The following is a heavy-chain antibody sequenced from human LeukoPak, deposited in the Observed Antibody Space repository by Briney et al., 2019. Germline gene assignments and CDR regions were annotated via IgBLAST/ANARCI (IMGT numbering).Heavy chain of an antibody. Sequence: ASVKVSCKASGYTFTSYGISWVRQAPGQGLEWMGWISAYNGNTNYAQKLQGRVTMTTDTSTSTAYMELRSLRSDDTAVYYCSTKTTYYDFWSGYSDAFDIWGQGTMVTVSS. CDR1: GYTFTSYG. J-gene: IGHJ3*02. V-gene: IGHV1-18*01. D-gene: IGHD3-3*01. CDR2: ISAYNGNT. CDR3: STKTTYYDFWSGYSDAFDI.